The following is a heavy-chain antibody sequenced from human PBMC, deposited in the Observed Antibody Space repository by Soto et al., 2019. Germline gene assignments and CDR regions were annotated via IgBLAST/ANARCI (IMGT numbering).Heavy chain of an antibody. CDR2: ISGSGGST. Sequence: EVQLLESGGGLVQPGGSLRLSCAASGFTFSSYAMSWVRQAPGKGLEWVSAISGSGGSTYYADSVKGRFTISRDNSKNPLYLQMNSLRDEDTAVYDCAKLICSGGSCYSDYFDYWGQGPLFTVSS. CDR1: GFTFSSYA. CDR3: AKLICSGGSCYSDYFDY. D-gene: IGHD2-15*01. V-gene: IGHV3-23*01. J-gene: IGHJ4*02.